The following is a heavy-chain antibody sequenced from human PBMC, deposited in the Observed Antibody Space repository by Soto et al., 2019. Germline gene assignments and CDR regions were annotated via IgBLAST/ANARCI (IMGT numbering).Heavy chain of an antibody. CDR2: INPNSGGT. CDR3: ARYYGSGSYDRYGMDY. Sequence: ASVKVSCKASGYTFTGYYMHWVRQAPGQGLEWMGWINPNSGGTNYAQKFQGRVTMTRDTSISTAYMELSRLRSDDTAVYYCARYYGSGSYDRYGMDYWGQGTMVTVSS. D-gene: IGHD3-10*01. J-gene: IGHJ4*01. V-gene: IGHV1-2*02. CDR1: GYTFTGYY.